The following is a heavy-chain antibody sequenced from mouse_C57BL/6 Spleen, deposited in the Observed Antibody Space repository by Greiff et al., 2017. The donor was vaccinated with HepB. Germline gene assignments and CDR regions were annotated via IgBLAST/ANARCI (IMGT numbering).Heavy chain of an antibody. J-gene: IGHJ1*03. D-gene: IGHD2-3*01. CDR2: ISYDGSN. Sequence: EVKLEESGPGLVKPSQSLSLTCSVTGYSITSGYYWNWIRQFPGNKLEWMGYISYDGSNNYNPSLKNRISITRDTSKNQFFLKLNSVTTEDTATYYCARDDGYYYWYFDVWGTGTTVTVSS. V-gene: IGHV3-6*01. CDR1: GYSITSGYY. CDR3: ARDDGYYYWYFDV.